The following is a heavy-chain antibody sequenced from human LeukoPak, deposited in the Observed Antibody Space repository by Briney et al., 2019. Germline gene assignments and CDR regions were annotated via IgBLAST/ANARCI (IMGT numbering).Heavy chain of an antibody. J-gene: IGHJ4*02. CDR2: IKSNTDGGTT. V-gene: IGHV3-15*01. D-gene: IGHD2/OR15-2a*01. Sequence: GGSLRLSCAASGYTFNNAWMSWVRQAPGAGLGWVCRIKSNTDGGTTDYAAPVTGRFTISRDDSKNTLYLQMNSLKTEDTAVYYCATQHKYDGYYYVGNWGQGTLVTVSS. CDR3: ATQHKYDGYYYVGN. CDR1: GYTFNNAW.